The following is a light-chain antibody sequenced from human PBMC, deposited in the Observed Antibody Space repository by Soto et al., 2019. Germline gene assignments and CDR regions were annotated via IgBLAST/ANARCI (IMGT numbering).Light chain of an antibody. J-gene: IGKJ1*01. Sequence: EIVLTQSPGTLSLSPGERATLSCRASQSVSSSYLAWYQQKPGQAPRLLIYGARSRATGIPDRFSGSGSGTDFTLTISRLEPEDFAVYSCHQYGSLPQTFGQGTKVEVK. CDR1: QSVSSSY. CDR2: GAR. V-gene: IGKV3-20*01. CDR3: HQYGSLPQT.